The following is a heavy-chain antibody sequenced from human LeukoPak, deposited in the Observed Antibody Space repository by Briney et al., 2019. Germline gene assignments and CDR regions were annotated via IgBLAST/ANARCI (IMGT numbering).Heavy chain of an antibody. V-gene: IGHV3-30*02. Sequence: GGSLRLSCAASGFTFSSYGMHWVRQAPGKGLEWVAFIRHDGSNKYYADSVKGRFTISRDNSKNTLYLQMNSLRAEDTAVYYCAKSTRDYYYYMDVWGKGTTVTVSS. CDR3: AKSTRDYYYYMDV. J-gene: IGHJ6*03. CDR1: GFTFSSYG. CDR2: IRHDGSNK.